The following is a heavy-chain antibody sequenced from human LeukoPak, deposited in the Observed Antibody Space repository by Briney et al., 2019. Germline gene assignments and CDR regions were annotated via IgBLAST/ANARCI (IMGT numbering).Heavy chain of an antibody. CDR3: TRDLMDYDVSTGLHHYYMDV. D-gene: IGHD3-9*01. J-gene: IGHJ6*02. Sequence: GGSLRLSCAASGFTFSSYGMHWVRQAPGKGLEWVAFIRYDGSNKYYADSVRGRFTISRDNDKNTLYLQMNTLRVEDTAVYYCTRDLMDYDVSTGLHHYYMDVWGQGTTVTVSS. CDR1: GFTFSSYG. CDR2: IRYDGSNK. V-gene: IGHV3-30*02.